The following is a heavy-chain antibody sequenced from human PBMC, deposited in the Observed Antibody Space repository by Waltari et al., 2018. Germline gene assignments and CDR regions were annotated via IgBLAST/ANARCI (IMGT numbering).Heavy chain of an antibody. J-gene: IGHJ3*02. CDR1: GGSFSGYY. V-gene: IGHV4-34*01. D-gene: IGHD3-10*01. CDR2: INHTGST. Sequence: QVQLQQWGAGLLKPSETLSLTCAVYGGSFSGYYWSWIRQPQRKGLEWIGEINHTGSTNYNPSRKSRVTRSVATSKNQFSLKLSSVTAADTAVYYGARRFISREGPRGPRGIAFDIWGQGTMVTVSS. CDR3: ARRFISREGPRGPRGIAFDI.